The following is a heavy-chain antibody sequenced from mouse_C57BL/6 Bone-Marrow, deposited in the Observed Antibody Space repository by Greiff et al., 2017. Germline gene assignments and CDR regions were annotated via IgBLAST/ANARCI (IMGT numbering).Heavy chain of an antibody. CDR2: IYPRDGST. CDR1: GYTFTSYD. V-gene: IGHV1-85*01. D-gene: IGHD1-1*01. Sequence: VKLMESGPELVKPGASVKLSCKASGYTFTSYDLNWVKQRPGQGLEWIGWIYPRDGSTKYHEKFKGKATLTVDTSSSTAYMELHSLTSEDAAVYCCARNYGSSYEAMDYWGQGTSVTVSS. J-gene: IGHJ4*01. CDR3: ARNYGSSYEAMDY.